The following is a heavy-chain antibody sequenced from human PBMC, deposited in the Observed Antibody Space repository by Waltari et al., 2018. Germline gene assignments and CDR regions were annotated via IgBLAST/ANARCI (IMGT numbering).Heavy chain of an antibody. J-gene: IGHJ4*02. V-gene: IGHV4-38-2*02. CDR2: IYHSGNT. D-gene: IGHD6-13*01. Sequence: QVQLQESGPGLVKPSETLSLTCTVSGYSITSGYYWGCIRQPPGKGLEWIGSIYHSGNTYYNPSLKGRLTISVDTSKNQFSLRLSSVTAADTAVYYCARAPMSGAATGTFDFWGLGSLVTDSP. CDR1: GYSITSGYY. CDR3: ARAPMSGAATGTFDF.